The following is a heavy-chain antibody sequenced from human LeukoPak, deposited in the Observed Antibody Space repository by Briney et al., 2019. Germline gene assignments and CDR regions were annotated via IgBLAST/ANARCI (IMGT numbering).Heavy chain of an antibody. CDR1: GGSISSSSYF. CDR3: ARDSCDGSCYGERYYYGMDV. J-gene: IGHJ6*04. V-gene: IGHV4-39*07. CDR2: IYYSGST. Sequence: PSETLSLTCTVSGGSISSSSYFWGWIRQPPGKGLEWIGSIYYSGSTYYNPSLKSRVTISVDTSKNQFSLKLSSVTAADTAVYYCARDSCDGSCYGERYYYGMDVWGKGTTVTVSS. D-gene: IGHD2-15*01.